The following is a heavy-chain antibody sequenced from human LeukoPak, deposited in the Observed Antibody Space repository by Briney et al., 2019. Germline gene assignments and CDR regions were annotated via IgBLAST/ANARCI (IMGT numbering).Heavy chain of an antibody. CDR2: ISYDGSNK. CDR1: GFTFSSYG. V-gene: IGHV3-30*18. J-gene: IGHJ4*02. CDR3: AKSRQWLEYYFDY. Sequence: GRSLRLSCAASGFTFSSYGIHWVRQAPAKGLEWVAIISYDGSNKYYADSVKGRFTISRDNSKNTVYLQMNSLRAEDTAVYYCAKSRQWLEYYFDYWGQGTLVTVSS. D-gene: IGHD6-19*01.